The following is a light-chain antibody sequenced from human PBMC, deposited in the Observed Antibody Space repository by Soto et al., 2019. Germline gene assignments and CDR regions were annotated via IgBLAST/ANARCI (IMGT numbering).Light chain of an antibody. CDR1: QSVTSF. Sequence: EIVLTQSPATLSLSPGERVTLSCRASQSVTSFLAWYQRKPDQAPRLLIYDASNRATGIPARFSGSGSGTDFTLTITSLEPEDFAFYYCQQRSTWPPTITFGQGTRLEIK. CDR2: DAS. J-gene: IGKJ5*01. V-gene: IGKV3-11*01. CDR3: QQRSTWPPTIT.